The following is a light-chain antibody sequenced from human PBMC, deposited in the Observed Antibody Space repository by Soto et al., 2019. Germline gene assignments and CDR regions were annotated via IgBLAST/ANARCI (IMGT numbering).Light chain of an antibody. CDR1: QSVSSY. CDR2: GAS. Sequence: EIVLTQSPATLSLSPGERATLSCRASQSVSSYLAWYQQKPGQAPRLLIYGASNRATGIPDRFSGSGSATDFTLTISRLEPEDFAVYYCQAYDSSPMYTFGQGTKLEIK. J-gene: IGKJ2*01. CDR3: QAYDSSPMYT. V-gene: IGKV3-20*01.